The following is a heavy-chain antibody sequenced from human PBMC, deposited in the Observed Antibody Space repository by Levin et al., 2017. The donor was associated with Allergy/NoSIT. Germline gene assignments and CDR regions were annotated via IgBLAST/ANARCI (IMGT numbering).Heavy chain of an antibody. CDR3: ARLGAAETNWFDP. CDR1: GFTFDTYA. CDR2: ISGSGYNT. J-gene: IGHJ5*02. V-gene: IGHV3-23*01. Sequence: GESLKISCAASGFTFDTYAMTWVRQAPGKGLEWVSAISGSGYNTYYADSVKGRFTISRDNSKNTMYLQLNSLRAEDTAVYYCARLGAAETNWFDPWGQGTLVTVSS. D-gene: IGHD6-25*01.